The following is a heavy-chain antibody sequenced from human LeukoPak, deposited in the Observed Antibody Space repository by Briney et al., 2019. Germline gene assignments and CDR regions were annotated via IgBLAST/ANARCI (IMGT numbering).Heavy chain of an antibody. CDR1: GYTFTSYG. CDR2: ISAYNGNT. CDR3: AREVTSGSYYYYYYMDV. J-gene: IGHJ6*03. Sequence: SVKVSCKASGYTFTSYGISWVRQAPGQGLERMGWISAYNGNTNYAQKLQGRVSMTTDTSTSTAYMELRSLRSDDTAVYYCAREVTSGSYYYYYYMDVWGKGTTVTVSS. D-gene: IGHD1-26*01. V-gene: IGHV1-18*01.